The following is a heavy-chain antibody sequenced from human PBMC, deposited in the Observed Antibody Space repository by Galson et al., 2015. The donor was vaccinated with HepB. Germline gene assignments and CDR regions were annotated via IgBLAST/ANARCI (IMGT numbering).Heavy chain of an antibody. Sequence: CAISGDSVSSHSHSWNRIRQSPSRGLEWLGRTYYRSQWLNDYAVSLKSRITINPDTSNNQFSLQLNSVTPEDTAVYYCARVSAVGALDYWGQGTLVTVPS. J-gene: IGHJ4*02. CDR3: ARVSAVGALDY. CDR2: TYYRSQWLN. D-gene: IGHD6-19*01. V-gene: IGHV6-1*01. CDR1: GDSVSSHSHS.